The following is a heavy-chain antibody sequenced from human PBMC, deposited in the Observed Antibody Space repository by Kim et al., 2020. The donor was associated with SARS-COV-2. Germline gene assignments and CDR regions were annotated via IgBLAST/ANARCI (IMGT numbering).Heavy chain of an antibody. J-gene: IGHJ5*02. D-gene: IGHD6-19*01. V-gene: IGHV4-59*01. Sequence: NPSLKSRVTISVDTSKNQFSLKLSSVTAADTAVYYCARNQYRSGWNWFDPWGQGTLVTVSS. CDR3: ARNQYRSGWNWFDP.